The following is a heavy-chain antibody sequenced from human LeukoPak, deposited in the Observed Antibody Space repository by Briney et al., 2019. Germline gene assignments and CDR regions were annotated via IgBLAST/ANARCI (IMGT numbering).Heavy chain of an antibody. CDR3: ARLFRVVVPAANTHFDY. J-gene: IGHJ4*02. Sequence: GGSLRLSCAASGFTFSSYAMSWVRQAPGKGLEWVSAISGSGGSTYYADSVKGRFTISRDNSKNTLYLQMNSLRAEDTAVYYCARLFRVVVPAANTHFDYWGQGTLVTVSS. V-gene: IGHV3-23*01. CDR1: GFTFSSYA. CDR2: ISGSGGST. D-gene: IGHD2-2*01.